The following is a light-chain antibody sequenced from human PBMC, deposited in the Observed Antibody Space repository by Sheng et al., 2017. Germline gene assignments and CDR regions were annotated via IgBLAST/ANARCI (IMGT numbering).Light chain of an antibody. CDR3: QQRSNWPLT. J-gene: IGKJ4*01. V-gene: IGKV3-11*01. CDR2: DAS. CDR1: QSVSSY. Sequence: EIVLTQSPDTLSLSPGDRATLSCRASQSVSSYLAWYQQKPGQAPRLLIFDASNRATGIPARFRGSGSGTDFTLTISSLEPEDVAVYYCQQRSNWPLTFGGGTKVEI.